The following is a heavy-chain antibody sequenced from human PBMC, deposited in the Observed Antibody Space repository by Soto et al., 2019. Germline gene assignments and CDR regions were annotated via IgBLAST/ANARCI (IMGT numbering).Heavy chain of an antibody. CDR2: IIPIFGTA. V-gene: IGHV1-69*13. Sequence: ASVKVSCKASGGTFSSYAISWVRQAPGQGLEWMGGIIPIFGTANYAQKFQGRVTITADESTSTAYMELSSLRSEDTAVYYCARYRWFGDLLCYWGQGTLFTVSS. CDR1: GGTFSSYA. D-gene: IGHD3-10*01. J-gene: IGHJ4*02. CDR3: ARYRWFGDLLCY.